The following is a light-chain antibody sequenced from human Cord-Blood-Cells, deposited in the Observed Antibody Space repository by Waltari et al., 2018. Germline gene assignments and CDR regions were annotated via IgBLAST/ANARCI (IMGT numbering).Light chain of an antibody. J-gene: IGLJ2*01. CDR1: KLGDQY. Sequence: SYELTQPPSVPVSPGQTASITCSGYKLGDQYACWYQQKPGQSPVLVIYQDSKRPSGIPERFSGSNSGNTATLTISGTQAMDEADYYCQAWDSSTVVFGGGTKLTVL. CDR2: QDS. CDR3: QAWDSSTVV. V-gene: IGLV3-1*01.